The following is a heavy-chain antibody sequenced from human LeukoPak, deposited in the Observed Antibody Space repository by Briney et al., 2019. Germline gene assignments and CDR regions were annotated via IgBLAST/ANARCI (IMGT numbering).Heavy chain of an antibody. CDR2: INPNSGGT. D-gene: IGHD6-13*01. CDR1: GYTFTGYY. Sequence: ASVKVSCKASGYTFTGYYMHWVRRAPGQGLEWMGWINPNSGGTNYAQKFQGRVTMTRDTSISTAYMELSRLRSDDTAVYYCATASWREGHGGAFDIWGQGTMVTVSS. CDR3: ATASWREGHGGAFDI. V-gene: IGHV1-2*02. J-gene: IGHJ3*02.